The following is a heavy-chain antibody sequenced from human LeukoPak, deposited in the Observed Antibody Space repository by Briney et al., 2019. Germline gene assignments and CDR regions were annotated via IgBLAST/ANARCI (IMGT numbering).Heavy chain of an antibody. CDR3: AGNYYGSGSYYSEDRY. V-gene: IGHV4-59*01. Sequence: SETLSLTCTVSGGSTSSYYWNWIRQPPGKGLEWIGYIYYSGSTNYNPSLKSRVTISVDTSKNQFSLKLSSVTAADTAVYYCAGNYYGSGSYYSEDRYWGQGTLVTVSS. J-gene: IGHJ4*02. CDR1: GGSTSSYY. CDR2: IYYSGST. D-gene: IGHD3-10*01.